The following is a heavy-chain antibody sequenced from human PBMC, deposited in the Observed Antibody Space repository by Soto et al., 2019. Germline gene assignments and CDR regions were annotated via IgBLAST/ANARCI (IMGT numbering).Heavy chain of an antibody. V-gene: IGHV1-69*12. CDR3: ARQGAALRDYYYGMDV. J-gene: IGHJ6*04. CDR1: GGTFSRYA. Sequence: QVQLVQSGAEVKKPGSSVKVSCKASGGTFSRYAISWVRQAPGQGLEWMGGIIPIFGTANYAQKFQGRVTITADESTSTAYMEVRSLRSEDTAVYYCARQGAALRDYYYGMDVWGEGTTVTVSS. CDR2: IIPIFGTA. D-gene: IGHD6-25*01.